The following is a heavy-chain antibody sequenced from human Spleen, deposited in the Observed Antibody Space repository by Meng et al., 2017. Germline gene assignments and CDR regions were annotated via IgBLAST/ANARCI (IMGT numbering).Heavy chain of an antibody. CDR1: GFTFSNYA. J-gene: IGHJ4*02. CDR2: ISYAGTNK. CDR3: ATSSSSWDGFDY. D-gene: IGHD6-13*01. Sequence: GESLKISCAASGFTFSNYAMRWVRQAPGKGLEWVALISYAGTNKYYADSVKGRFTISRDNSENTLYLQMSSLRAEDSAVYYCATSSSSWDGFDYWGQGTLVTVSS. V-gene: IGHV3-30*04.